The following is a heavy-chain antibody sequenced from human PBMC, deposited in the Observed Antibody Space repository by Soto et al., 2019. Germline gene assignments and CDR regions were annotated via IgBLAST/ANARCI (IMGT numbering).Heavy chain of an antibody. Sequence: PGESLKISCKGSGYSFTSYWIGWVRQMPGKGLEWMGIIYPGDSDTRYSPSFQGQVTISADKSISTAYLQWSSLKASDTAMYYCARLGIAAAGRRFLSNEDKLRSEFDYWGQGTLVTVSS. CDR3: ARLGIAAAGRRFLSNEDKLRSEFDY. J-gene: IGHJ4*02. V-gene: IGHV5-51*01. D-gene: IGHD6-13*01. CDR2: IYPGDSDT. CDR1: GYSFTSYW.